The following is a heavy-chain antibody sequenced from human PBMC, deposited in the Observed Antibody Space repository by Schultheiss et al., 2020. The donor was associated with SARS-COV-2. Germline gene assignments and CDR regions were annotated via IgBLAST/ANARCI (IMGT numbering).Heavy chain of an antibody. D-gene: IGHD5-18*01. J-gene: IGHJ4*02. CDR1: GFTVSSNY. CDR2: ISGSGGST. CDR3: ARWYEYSYGHGAYYFDY. V-gene: IGHV3-66*01. Sequence: GGSLRLSCAASGFTVSSNYMSWVRQAPGKGLEWVSAISGSGGSTYYANSVRGRFTISRDNSKNTLYLQMNSLRAEDTAVYYCARWYEYSYGHGAYYFDYWGQGTLVTVSS.